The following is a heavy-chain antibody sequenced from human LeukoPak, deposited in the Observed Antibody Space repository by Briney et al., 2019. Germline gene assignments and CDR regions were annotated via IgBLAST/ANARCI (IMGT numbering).Heavy chain of an antibody. Sequence: ASVTVSCKTSGYIFNDFGISWVRQAPGQGLEWMGWISAQHGQTEYAPNSQDRVTMTTDTYTNTAYMELRSLRSDDTAVYYCAGSLGYCTSNVCYLKYWGQGTLVTVSS. CDR1: GYIFNDFG. D-gene: IGHD2-8*01. V-gene: IGHV1-18*01. CDR2: ISAQHGQT. CDR3: AGSLGYCTSNVCYLKY. J-gene: IGHJ4*02.